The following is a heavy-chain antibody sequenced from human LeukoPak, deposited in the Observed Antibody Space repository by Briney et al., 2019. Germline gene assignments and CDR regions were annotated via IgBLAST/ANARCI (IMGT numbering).Heavy chain of an antibody. CDR2: INPNSGGT. CDR3: ASEPRPNYYDSSGYYV. Sequence: ASVKVSCKASGYTFTGYYMHWVRQAPGQGLEWMGWINPNSGGTNYAQKFQGRVTITADKSTSTAYMELSSLRSEDTAVYYCASEPRPNYYDSSGYYVWGQGTLVTVSS. D-gene: IGHD3-22*01. CDR1: GYTFTGYY. V-gene: IGHV1-2*02. J-gene: IGHJ4*02.